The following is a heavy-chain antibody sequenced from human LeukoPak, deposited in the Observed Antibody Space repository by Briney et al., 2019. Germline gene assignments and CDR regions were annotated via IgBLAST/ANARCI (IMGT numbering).Heavy chain of an antibody. D-gene: IGHD3-3*01. J-gene: IGHJ4*02. Sequence: PSETLSLTCTVSGGSISSGSYYWSWIRQPAGKGLEWIGRIYTSGSTNYNPSLKSRDTISVDTSKNQFSLKLSSVTAADTAVYYCARVGGFWSGYYIDYWGQGTLVTVSS. CDR1: GGSISSGSYY. CDR3: ARVGGFWSGYYIDY. CDR2: IYTSGST. V-gene: IGHV4-61*02.